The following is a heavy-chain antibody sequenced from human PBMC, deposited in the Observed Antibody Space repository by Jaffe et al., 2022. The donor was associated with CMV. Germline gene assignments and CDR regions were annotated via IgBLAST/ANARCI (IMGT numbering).Heavy chain of an antibody. CDR3: AGEPYGDYVPV. CDR2: IYSSGST. CDR1: GGSISLYY. J-gene: IGHJ4*02. D-gene: IGHD4-17*01. V-gene: IGHV4-4*07. Sequence: QVQLQESGPGLVKPSETLSLTCTVSGGSISLYYWSWVRQAAGKGLEWIGRIYSSGSTNYNSSLKSRVMMSVDSSKNTFSLNLNSVTAADTAVYYCAGEPYGDYVPVWGQGALVTVSS.